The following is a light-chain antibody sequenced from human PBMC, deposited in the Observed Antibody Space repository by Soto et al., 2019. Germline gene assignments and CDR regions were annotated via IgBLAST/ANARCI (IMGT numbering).Light chain of an antibody. Sequence: MTHSPLSLPVTLGQPASISCRSSQSLVYSDGNTSLNWFQQRPGHSPRRLIYKVSNRDSGVPDRFSGSGSGTDFTLKISRVEAEDVGLYYCMQHTLWPETFGQGTKV. CDR2: KVS. J-gene: IGKJ1*01. CDR1: QSLVYSDGNTS. V-gene: IGKV2-30*01. CDR3: MQHTLWPET.